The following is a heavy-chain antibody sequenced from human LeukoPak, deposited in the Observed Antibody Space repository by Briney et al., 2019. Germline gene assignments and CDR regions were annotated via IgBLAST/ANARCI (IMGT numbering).Heavy chain of an antibody. V-gene: IGHV4-31*03. Sequence: SETLSLTCTVSGGSISSGGYYWSWIRQHPGKGLEWIGYIYYSGSTYYNPSLKSRVTISVDTSKNQFSLKLSSVTAADTAVYYCARGSYAMTTVTTGDYWGQGTLVTVSS. J-gene: IGHJ4*02. CDR2: IYYSGST. CDR3: ARGSYAMTTVTTGDY. D-gene: IGHD4-17*01. CDR1: GGSISSGGYY.